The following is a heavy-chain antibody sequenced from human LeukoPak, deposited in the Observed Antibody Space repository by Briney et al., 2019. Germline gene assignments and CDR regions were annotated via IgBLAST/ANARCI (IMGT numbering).Heavy chain of an antibody. CDR2: IYYSRST. V-gene: IGHV4-59*01. Sequence: PSETLSLTCTVSGGSLSRYYWSWIRQPPGKGLEWSGYIYYSRSTNYNPSLKSRVTISEDTSNNQFSLKLSSVPAADTAVYCARESWASSPFDSWGQGILVTVSP. J-gene: IGHJ4*02. CDR3: ARESWASSPFDS. CDR1: GGSLSRYY. D-gene: IGHD3-10*01.